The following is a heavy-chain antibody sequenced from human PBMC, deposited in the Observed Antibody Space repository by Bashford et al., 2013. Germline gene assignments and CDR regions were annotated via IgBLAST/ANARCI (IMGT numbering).Heavy chain of an antibody. J-gene: IGHJ4*02. D-gene: IGHD6-19*01. Sequence: ASVKVSCKASGYTFINYYIHWVRQAPGQGLEWMGWINPNGGGTNYAQRFQGRVTMTRDTSITTAYVEVSRLRSDDTAVYYCARGASVAGGFDYWGQGTLVTVSS. V-gene: IGHV1-2*02. CDR1: GYTFINYY. CDR3: ARGASVAGGFDY. CDR2: INPNGGGT.